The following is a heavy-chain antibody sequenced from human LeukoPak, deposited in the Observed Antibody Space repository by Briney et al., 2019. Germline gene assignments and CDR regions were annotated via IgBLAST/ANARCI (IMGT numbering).Heavy chain of an antibody. Sequence: PSETLSLTCTVSGGSISSYYWSWIRQPPGKGLEWIGYIYYSGSTNYNPSLKSRVTISVDTSKNQFSLKLSSVTAADTAVYYCARLKRRVAAAGTGYYYGMHVWGQGTTVTVSS. D-gene: IGHD6-13*01. CDR2: IYYSGST. CDR1: GGSISSYY. V-gene: IGHV4-59*08. J-gene: IGHJ6*02. CDR3: ARLKRRVAAAGTGYYYGMHV.